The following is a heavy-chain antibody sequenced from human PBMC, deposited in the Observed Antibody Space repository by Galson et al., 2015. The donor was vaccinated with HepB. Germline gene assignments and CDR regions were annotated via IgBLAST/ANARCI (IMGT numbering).Heavy chain of an antibody. Sequence: SLRLSCAASGFTFSSYSMNWVRQAPGKGLEWVSSISSSSSYIYYADSVKGRFTISRDNAKNSLYLQMNSLRAEDTAVYYCARVNKVLLWFGEFPTFDYWGQGTLVTVSS. CDR1: GFTFSSYS. CDR2: ISSSSSYI. J-gene: IGHJ4*02. V-gene: IGHV3-21*01. D-gene: IGHD3-10*01. CDR3: ARVNKVLLWFGEFPTFDY.